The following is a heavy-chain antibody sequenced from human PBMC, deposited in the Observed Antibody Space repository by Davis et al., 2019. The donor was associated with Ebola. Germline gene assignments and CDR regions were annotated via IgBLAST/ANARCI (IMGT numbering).Heavy chain of an antibody. D-gene: IGHD4-23*01. V-gene: IGHV4-39*01. CDR1: GGSISSSSYY. J-gene: IGHJ4*02. CDR3: ARLTTVGALVILGVPDY. Sequence: MPGGSLRLSCTVSGGSISSSSYYWGWIRQPPGKGLEWIGSIYYSGSTYYNPSLKSRVTISVDTSKNQFSLKLSSVTAADTAVYYCARLTTVGALVILGVPDYWGQGTLVTVSS. CDR2: IYYSGST.